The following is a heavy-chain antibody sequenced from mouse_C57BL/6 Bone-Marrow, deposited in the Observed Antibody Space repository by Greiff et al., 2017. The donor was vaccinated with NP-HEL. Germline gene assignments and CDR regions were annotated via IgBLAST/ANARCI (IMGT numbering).Heavy chain of an antibody. Sequence: VQLQQSGPVLVKPGASVKMSCKASGYTFTDYYMNWVKQSHGKSLEWIGVINPYNGGTSYNQKFKGKATLTVDKSSSTAYMELNSLTSEDSAVYYCARYPYGSSYEFAYWGQGTLVTVSA. D-gene: IGHD1-1*01. CDR1: GYTFTDYY. V-gene: IGHV1-19*01. CDR2: INPYNGGT. J-gene: IGHJ3*01. CDR3: ARYPYGSSYEFAY.